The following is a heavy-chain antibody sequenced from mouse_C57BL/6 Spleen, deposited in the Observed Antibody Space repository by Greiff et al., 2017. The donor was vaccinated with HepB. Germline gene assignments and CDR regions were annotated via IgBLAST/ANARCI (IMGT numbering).Heavy chain of an antibody. CDR2: INPYNGGT. V-gene: IGHV1-26*01. CDR1: GYTFTDYY. CDR3: APWEKFYGNHGYFDV. Sequence: EVQLQQSGPELVKPGASVKISCKASGYTFTDYYMNWVKQSHGKSLEWIGDINPYNGGTSYNQKFKGKATLTVDKSSSTAYMELRSLTSEDSAVYYCAPWEKFYGNHGYFDVWGTGTTVTVSS. D-gene: IGHD2-1*01. J-gene: IGHJ1*03.